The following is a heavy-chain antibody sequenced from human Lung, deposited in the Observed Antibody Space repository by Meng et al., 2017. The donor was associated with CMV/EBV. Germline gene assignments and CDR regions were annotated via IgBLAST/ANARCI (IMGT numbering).Heavy chain of an antibody. J-gene: IGHJ4*02. Sequence: EGQCVESGGALVKPGGSLRLSCAASGITFNTYSMNWVRQSPGKGLEWVATISSRSTYIYYADLGKGRFTISRDNVQNFLYLQMNSLSAEDTAVYYCATESPGFSSSFDNWGQGTLVTVSS. CDR2: ISSRSTYI. CDR3: ATESPGFSSSFDN. V-gene: IGHV3-21*01. D-gene: IGHD6-19*01. CDR1: GITFNTYS.